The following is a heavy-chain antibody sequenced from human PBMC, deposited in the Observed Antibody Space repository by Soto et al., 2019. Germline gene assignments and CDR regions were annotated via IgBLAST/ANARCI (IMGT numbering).Heavy chain of an antibody. Sequence: PGGSLRLSSAASGFTFSSYGMHWVRQAPGKGLEWVAVIWYDGSNKYYADSVKGRFTISRDNSKNTLYLQMNSLRAEDTAVYYCARSPVVPAAMIRYYGMDVWGQGTTFTVSS. V-gene: IGHV3-33*01. CDR3: ARSPVVPAAMIRYYGMDV. CDR2: IWYDGSNK. J-gene: IGHJ6*02. CDR1: GFTFSSYG. D-gene: IGHD2-2*01.